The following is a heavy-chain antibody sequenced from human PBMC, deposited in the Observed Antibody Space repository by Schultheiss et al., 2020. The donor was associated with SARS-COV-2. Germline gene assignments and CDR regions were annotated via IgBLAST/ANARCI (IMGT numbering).Heavy chain of an antibody. J-gene: IGHJ4*02. CDR2: INPNSGGT. D-gene: IGHD6-19*01. V-gene: IGHV1-2*02. CDR3: ARAEGIAVAGIDY. CDR1: GYTFTGYY. Sequence: ASVKVSCKASGYTFTGYYMHWVRQAPGQGLEWMGWINPNSGGTNCAQKFQGRVTMTRDTSISTAYMELSRLRSDDTAVYYCARAEGIAVAGIDYWGQGTLVTVSS.